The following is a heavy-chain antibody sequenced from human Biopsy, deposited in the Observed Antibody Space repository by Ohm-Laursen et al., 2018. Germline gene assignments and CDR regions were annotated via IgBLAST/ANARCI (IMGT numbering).Heavy chain of an antibody. D-gene: IGHD1-26*01. CDR1: GGTFSSDA. J-gene: IGHJ6*02. CDR3: ASSNSGTYDV. CDR2: IIPMFGPA. V-gene: IGHV1-69*13. Sequence: ASVKVSCKSSGGTFSSDAITWVRQAPGQGLEWMGGIIPMFGPANYAQKFQGRVTITADESTSTAYMELSSLRSEDTAVYYCASSNSGTYDVWGQGTTVTVSS.